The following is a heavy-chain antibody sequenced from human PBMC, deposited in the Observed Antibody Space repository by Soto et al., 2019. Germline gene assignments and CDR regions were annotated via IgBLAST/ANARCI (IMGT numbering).Heavy chain of an antibody. CDR1: GFSFSVYG. CDR2: IWYDASKQ. CDR3: AAWAEGATEVH. V-gene: IGHV3-33*01. D-gene: IGHD2-15*01. J-gene: IGHJ4*02. Sequence: QVQLVESGGGVVQPGRSLRLSCETSGFSFSVYGMHWVRQAPGKGLEWVAVIWYDASKQFYAASVEGRFTISRDNSKAILYPQMYSLRAEDTAVYYCAAWAEGATEVHWGQGTLVTVSS.